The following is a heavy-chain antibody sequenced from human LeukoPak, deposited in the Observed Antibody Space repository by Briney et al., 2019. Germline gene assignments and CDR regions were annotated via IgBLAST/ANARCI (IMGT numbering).Heavy chain of an antibody. D-gene: IGHD3-16*01. CDR3: ARSQRMGELDY. J-gene: IGHJ4*02. CDR1: GGSISSDY. Sequence: SETLSLTCTVSGGSISSDYWSWIRQPPGKGLEWIGRIYYSGSTNYNPSLKSRVTISVDTSKNQISLKLSSVTAADTAVYYCARSQRMGELDYWGQGTLVTVSS. V-gene: IGHV4-59*01. CDR2: IYYSGST.